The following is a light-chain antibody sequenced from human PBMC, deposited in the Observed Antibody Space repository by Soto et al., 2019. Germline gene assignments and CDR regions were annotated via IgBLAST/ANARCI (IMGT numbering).Light chain of an antibody. Sequence: QSALTQPPSVSGAPGQRVTISCTGSSSNIGAGYDVHWYQHLPGTAPKLLISGNNNRPSGVPDRFSASKSGTSASLAITGLQADDEADCYCQSYDSGLSGSLFGGGTKLTVL. J-gene: IGLJ2*01. CDR2: GNN. CDR3: QSYDSGLSGSL. V-gene: IGLV1-40*01. CDR1: SSNIGAGYD.